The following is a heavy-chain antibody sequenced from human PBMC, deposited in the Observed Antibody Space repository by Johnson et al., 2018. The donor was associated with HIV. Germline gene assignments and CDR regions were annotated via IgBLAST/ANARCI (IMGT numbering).Heavy chain of an antibody. J-gene: IGHJ3*02. CDR3: AKGLTFFGVAMINAPLDI. Sequence: VQLVESGGGVVQPGRSLRLSCAASGFIFSNYGMHWVRQAPGKGLEWVAVVSDDGSNTYYSDSLKGRFTISRDNSKNTLDLQMNSLRGEDTAVYYCAKGLTFFGVAMINAPLDIWGQGTMVTVSS. D-gene: IGHD3-3*01. CDR2: VSDDGSNT. V-gene: IGHV3-30*18. CDR1: GFIFSNYG.